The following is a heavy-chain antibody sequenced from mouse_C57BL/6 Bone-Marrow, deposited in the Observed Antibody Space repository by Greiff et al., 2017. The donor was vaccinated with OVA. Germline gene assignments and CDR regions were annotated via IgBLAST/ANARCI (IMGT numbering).Heavy chain of an antibody. CDR3: ARWNYYGSYWYFDV. D-gene: IGHD1-1*01. V-gene: IGHV1-64*01. Sequence: QVQLQQPGAELVKPGASVKLSCKASGYTFTSYWMHWVKQRPGQGLEWIGMIPPNSGSTNYNEKFKSKATLTVDKSSSTAYMQLSSLTSEDSAVYYCARWNYYGSYWYFDVWGTGTTVTVSS. J-gene: IGHJ1*03. CDR2: IPPNSGST. CDR1: GYTFTSYW.